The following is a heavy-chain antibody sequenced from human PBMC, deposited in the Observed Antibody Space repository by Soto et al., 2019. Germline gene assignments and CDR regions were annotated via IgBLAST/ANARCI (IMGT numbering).Heavy chain of an antibody. J-gene: IGHJ3*02. D-gene: IGHD6-6*01. Sequence: QVQLQESGPGLVKPSETLSLTCTVSGGSISSYYWSWIRQPPGKGLEWIGYIYYSGSTNYNPSLKSRVTISVDTSKNQFSLKLSSVTAADTAVYYCARRWEEYSTPGGAFDIWGQGTMVTVSS. CDR1: GGSISSYY. V-gene: IGHV4-59*08. CDR3: ARRWEEYSTPGGAFDI. CDR2: IYYSGST.